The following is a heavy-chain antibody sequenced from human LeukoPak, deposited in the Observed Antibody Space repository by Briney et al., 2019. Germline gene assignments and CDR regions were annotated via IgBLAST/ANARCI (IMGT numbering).Heavy chain of an antibody. Sequence: PSETLSLTCTVSGGSISSYYWSWLRQPPGKGLEWIGYIYYSGSTNYNPSLKSRVTISVDTSKNQFSLKLSSVTAADTAVYYCARSYDFWSGYYDYWGQGTLVTVSS. CDR3: ARSYDFWSGYYDY. CDR1: GGSISSYY. D-gene: IGHD3-3*01. J-gene: IGHJ4*02. CDR2: IYYSGST. V-gene: IGHV4-59*01.